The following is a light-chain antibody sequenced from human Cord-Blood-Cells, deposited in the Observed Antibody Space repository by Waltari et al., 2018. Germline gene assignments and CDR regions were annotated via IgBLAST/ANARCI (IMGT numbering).Light chain of an antibody. Sequence: DIQMTQSPSSLPVFVADRFTITCRASQGISNYLAWYQQKPGKVPKLLIYAASTLQSGVPSRFSGSGSGTDFTLTISSLQPEDVATYYCQKYNSAPYTFGQGTKLEIK. CDR2: AAS. CDR3: QKYNSAPYT. J-gene: IGKJ2*01. V-gene: IGKV1-27*01. CDR1: QGISNY.